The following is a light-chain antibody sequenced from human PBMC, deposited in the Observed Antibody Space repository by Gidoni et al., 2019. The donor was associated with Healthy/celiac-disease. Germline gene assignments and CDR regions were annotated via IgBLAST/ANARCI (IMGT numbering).Light chain of an antibody. CDR3: QQYNNWPPVT. V-gene: IGKV3-15*01. CDR2: GAS. J-gene: IGKJ3*01. Sequence: DIVMTQSPATLSVSPGERATLSCRASQSVSSNLAWYQQKPGQTPRLLFYGASTRATGIPARFSGSGSGTEFTLTISSLQSEDFAVYYCQQYNNWPPVTFGPGTKVDIK. CDR1: QSVSSN.